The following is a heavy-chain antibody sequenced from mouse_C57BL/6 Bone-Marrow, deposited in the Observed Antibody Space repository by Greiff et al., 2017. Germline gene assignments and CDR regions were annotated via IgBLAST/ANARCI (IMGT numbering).Heavy chain of an antibody. D-gene: IGHD3-1*01. Sequence: QVQLQQPGAELVMPGASVKLSCKASGYTFTSYWMHWVKQRPGQGLEWIGEIDPSDSYTNYNQKFKGKSTLTVDKSSSTAYMQLSSLTSEDSAVYYCAREGGLRDYVDYWGQGTTLTVAS. CDR3: AREGGLRDYVDY. CDR2: IDPSDSYT. CDR1: GYTFTSYW. V-gene: IGHV1-69*01. J-gene: IGHJ2*01.